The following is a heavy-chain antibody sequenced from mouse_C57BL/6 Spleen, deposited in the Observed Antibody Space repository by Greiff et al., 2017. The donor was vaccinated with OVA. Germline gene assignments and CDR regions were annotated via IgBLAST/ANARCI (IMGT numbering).Heavy chain of an antibody. Sequence: DVKLVESGPGLVKPSQSLSLTCSVTGYSITSGYYWNWIRQFPGNKLEWMGYISYDGSNNYNPSLKNRISITRDTSKNQFFLKLNSVTTEDTATYYCARDKGSSGPFAYWGQGTLVTVSA. CDR1: GYSITSGYY. CDR3: ARDKGSSGPFAY. J-gene: IGHJ3*01. D-gene: IGHD3-2*02. CDR2: ISYDGSN. V-gene: IGHV3-6*01.